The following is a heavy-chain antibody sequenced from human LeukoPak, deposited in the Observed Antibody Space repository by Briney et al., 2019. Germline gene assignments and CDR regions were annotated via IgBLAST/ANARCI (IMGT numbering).Heavy chain of an antibody. J-gene: IGHJ4*02. CDR3: ARDAVGARVGDY. D-gene: IGHD1-26*01. CDR1: GGTFSSYA. CDR2: IIPIFGTA. Sequence: SVKVSCKASGGTFSSYAISWVRQAPGQGLEWMGGIIPIFGTANYAQKFQGRVTITADESTSTAYMELSSLRSEDTAVYYCARDAVGARVGDYWGQGTLVTVSS. V-gene: IGHV1-69*13.